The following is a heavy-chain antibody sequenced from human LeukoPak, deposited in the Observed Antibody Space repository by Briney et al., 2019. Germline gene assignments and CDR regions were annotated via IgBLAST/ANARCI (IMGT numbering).Heavy chain of an antibody. Sequence: SETLSLTCTVSGDSISNFYWSWIRQPAGKGLEWIGRIHTSGSTNYNPSLKSRVTMSVDTSKNQFSLKLSSVTAADTAVYYCARDVVAAPGTWDYWGQGTLVTVSS. D-gene: IGHD6-13*01. J-gene: IGHJ4*02. CDR2: IHTSGST. CDR1: GDSISNFY. CDR3: ARDVVAAPGTWDY. V-gene: IGHV4-4*07.